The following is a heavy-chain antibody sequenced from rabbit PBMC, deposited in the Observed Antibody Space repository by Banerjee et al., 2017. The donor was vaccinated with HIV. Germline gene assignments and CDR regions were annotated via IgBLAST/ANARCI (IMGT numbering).Heavy chain of an antibody. Sequence: QEQLEESGGDLVKPEGSLTLTCTASGIDFSSYYYMCWVRQAPGKGLEWIACIYAGSSASTFYASWAKGRFTISKTSSTTVTLQMTSLTAADTATYLCARDLAGVIGWNFNLWGQGTLVTVS. CDR3: ARDLAGVIGWNFNL. CDR2: IYAGSSAST. D-gene: IGHD4-1*01. V-gene: IGHV1S45*01. J-gene: IGHJ4*01. CDR1: GIDFSSYYY.